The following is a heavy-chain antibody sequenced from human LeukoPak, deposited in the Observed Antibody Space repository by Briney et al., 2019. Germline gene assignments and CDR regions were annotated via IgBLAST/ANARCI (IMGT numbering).Heavy chain of an antibody. Sequence: GGSLRLSCAASGFTFSRYWMNWVRQAPGKGLEWVASLNQDGSEKYYVDYVKGRFTTSRDNAKNSLFLQMNTLRAEDTAVYYYATSGWGLRTPFDYWGQGTLVTVSS. D-gene: IGHD1-26*01. V-gene: IGHV3-7*02. CDR1: GFTFSRYW. CDR2: LNQDGSEK. J-gene: IGHJ4*02. CDR3: ATSGWGLRTPFDY.